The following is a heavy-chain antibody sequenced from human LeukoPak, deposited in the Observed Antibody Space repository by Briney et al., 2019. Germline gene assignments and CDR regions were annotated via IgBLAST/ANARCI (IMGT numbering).Heavy chain of an antibody. CDR3: SLLAVASPQDY. CDR1: GFSFSTYE. V-gene: IGHV3-48*03. CDR2: ISSGGTIT. Sequence: PGGSLRLSCAASGFSFSTYEMHWVRQAPGKGLVWVSDISSGGTITYYADSVRGRFTTSRDNAKNLLYLQMHSLRAEDTAIYYCSLLAVASPQDYWGQGTLVTVSS. J-gene: IGHJ4*02. D-gene: IGHD6-19*01.